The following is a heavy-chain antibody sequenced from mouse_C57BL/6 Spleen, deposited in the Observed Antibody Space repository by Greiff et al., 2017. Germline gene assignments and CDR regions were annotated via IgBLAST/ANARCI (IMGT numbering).Heavy chain of an antibody. CDR1: GYTFTSYW. CDR2: IYPGNSDT. D-gene: IGHD2-1*01. V-gene: IGHV1-5*01. CDR3: TRGNYAHWYFDV. J-gene: IGHJ1*03. Sequence: VQLQQSGTVLARPGASVKMSCKTSGYTFTSYWMHWVKQRPGQGLEWIGAIYPGNSDTSYNQKFKGKAKLTAVTSASTAYMELSSLTNEDSAVYYCTRGNYAHWYFDVWGTGTTVTVSS.